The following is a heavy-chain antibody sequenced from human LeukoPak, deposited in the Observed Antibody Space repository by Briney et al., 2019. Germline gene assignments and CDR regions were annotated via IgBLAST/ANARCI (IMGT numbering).Heavy chain of an antibody. CDR2: ISYDGSNK. D-gene: IGHD6-19*01. V-gene: IGHV3-30-3*01. J-gene: IGHJ4*02. CDR1: GFTFSSYA. CDR3: ARVPYSSGWYLVY. Sequence: GGSLRLSCAASGFTFSSYAMHWVRQAPGKGLEWVAVISYDGSNKYYADSVKGRFTISRDNSENTLYLQMNSLRAEDTAVYYCARVPYSSGWYLVYWGQGTLVTVSS.